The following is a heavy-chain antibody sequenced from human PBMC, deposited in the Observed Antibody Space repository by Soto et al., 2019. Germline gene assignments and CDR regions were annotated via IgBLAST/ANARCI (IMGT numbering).Heavy chain of an antibody. Sequence: VQLVQSGAEVKKPGASVKVSCKASGYTFTSYGISWVRQAPGQGLEWMGWISAYNGNTNYAQKLQGRVTMTTDTSTSTAYMELRSLRSDDTAVYYCAVGDYIWGSYHEDAFDIWGQGTMVTVSS. V-gene: IGHV1-18*01. CDR1: GYTFTSYG. D-gene: IGHD3-16*02. CDR2: ISAYNGNT. J-gene: IGHJ3*02. CDR3: AVGDYIWGSYHEDAFDI.